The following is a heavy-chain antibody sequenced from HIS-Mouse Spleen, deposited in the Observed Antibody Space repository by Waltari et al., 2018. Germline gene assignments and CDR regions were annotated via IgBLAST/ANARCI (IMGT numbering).Heavy chain of an antibody. V-gene: IGHV4-39*07. CDR2: IYYRGSN. Sequence: QLQLQESGPGLVKPSETLSLACTVSGGSISSSTYYWGWIRQSPGKGLEWIGGIYYRGSNYYNPSLKSRVTISVDTSKNQFSLKLSSVTAADTAVYYCARDHRNNWAIRDWGQGTLVTVSS. J-gene: IGHJ4*02. D-gene: IGHD1-20*01. CDR1: GGSISSSTYY. CDR3: ARDHRNNWAIRD.